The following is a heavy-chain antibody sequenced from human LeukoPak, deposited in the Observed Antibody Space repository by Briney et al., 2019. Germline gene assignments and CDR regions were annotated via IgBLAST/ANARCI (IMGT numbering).Heavy chain of an antibody. J-gene: IGHJ3*02. Sequence: PSETLSLTCAVSGGSSRSGDYFWSWICQPPGKGLEWIGYIYYSGSTYYNPSLKSRVTISVDTSENQFSLKLSSVTAADTAVYYCARRAVYYYDSSGYAFDIWGQGTMVTVSS. D-gene: IGHD3-22*01. CDR3: ARRAVYYYDSSGYAFDI. CDR1: GGSSRSGDYF. CDR2: IYYSGST. V-gene: IGHV4-30-4*01.